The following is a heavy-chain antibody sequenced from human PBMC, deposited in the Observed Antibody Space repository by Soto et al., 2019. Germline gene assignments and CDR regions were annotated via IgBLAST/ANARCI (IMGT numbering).Heavy chain of an antibody. V-gene: IGHV3-30-3*01. J-gene: IGHJ6*02. Sequence: QVQLVESGGGVVQPGRSLRLSCAASGFTFSSYAMHWVRQAPGKGLEWVAVISYDGSNKYYADSVKGRFTISRDNSKNTLYLHMNSLRAEDTAVYYCARDPRAVVAGALYCYYYGMDVWGQGTTVTVS. CDR2: ISYDGSNK. D-gene: IGHD6-19*01. CDR3: ARDPRAVVAGALYCYYYGMDV. CDR1: GFTFSSYA.